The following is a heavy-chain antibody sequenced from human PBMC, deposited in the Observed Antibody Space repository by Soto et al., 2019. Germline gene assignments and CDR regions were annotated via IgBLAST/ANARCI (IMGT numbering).Heavy chain of an antibody. CDR2: ISSSSSTI. Sequence: EVQLVESGGGLVQPGGSLRLSCAASGFTFSSYSMNWVRQAPGKGLEWVSYISSSSSTIYYADSVKGRFTISRDNAKXXXXXXXXXXXXXXXXXYXCARDLQSSKSIAVAGTVNWGQGTLVTVSS. CDR3: ARDLQSSKSIAVAGTVN. V-gene: IGHV3-48*01. J-gene: IGHJ4*02. CDR1: GFTFSSYS. D-gene: IGHD6-19*01.